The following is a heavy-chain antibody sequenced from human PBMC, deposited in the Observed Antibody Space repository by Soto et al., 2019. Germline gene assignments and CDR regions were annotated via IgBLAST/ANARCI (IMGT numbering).Heavy chain of an antibody. V-gene: IGHV4-31*03. Sequence: SETLSLTCTVSGGSISSGGYYWSWIRQHPGKGLEWIGYIYYSGSTYYNPSLKSRVTISVDTSKNQFSLKLSSVTAADTAVYYCARGRRYPQVYYYYGMDVWGQGTTVTVSS. CDR2: IYYSGST. D-gene: IGHD2-2*02. J-gene: IGHJ6*02. CDR1: GGSISSGGYY. CDR3: ARGRRYPQVYYYYGMDV.